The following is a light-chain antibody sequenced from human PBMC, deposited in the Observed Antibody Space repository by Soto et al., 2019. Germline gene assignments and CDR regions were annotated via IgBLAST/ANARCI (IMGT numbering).Light chain of an antibody. CDR1: QDIINH. CDR2: DGF. J-gene: IGKJ4*01. Sequence: DIQMTQSPSSLSASVGDRVTITCQASQDIINHLNWHQQKPGKAPQLLIYDGFNLEAGVPSRFTGSGYGTDFSLTISSLQAEDIATYYCQQYHNLPLTFGGGTKVEI. CDR3: QQYHNLPLT. V-gene: IGKV1-33*01.